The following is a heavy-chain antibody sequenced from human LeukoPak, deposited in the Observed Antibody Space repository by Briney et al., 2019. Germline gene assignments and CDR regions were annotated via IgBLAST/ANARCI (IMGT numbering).Heavy chain of an antibody. Sequence: GGSLRLSCAASGFTFSNYWVHWVRQAPGTGLVWVSRINRDGSTTNYADSVKGRFTVSRGNAKNTLNLQMNSLRAEDTAVYYCARDRKSGESSEIDFWGQGTLVTVSS. V-gene: IGHV3-74*01. J-gene: IGHJ4*02. CDR3: ARDRKSGESSEIDF. CDR2: INRDGSTT. D-gene: IGHD3-10*01. CDR1: GFTFSNYW.